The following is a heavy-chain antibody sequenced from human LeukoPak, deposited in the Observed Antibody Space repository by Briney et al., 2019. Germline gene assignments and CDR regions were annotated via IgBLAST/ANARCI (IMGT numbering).Heavy chain of an antibody. CDR3: AKDPGRGYNKYYFDY. CDR2: ISYDGSNK. D-gene: IGHD5-24*01. J-gene: IGHJ4*02. Sequence: GGSLRLSCAASGFTFSSYGMHWVRQAPGKGLEWVAVISYDGSNKYYADSVKGRFTISRDNSKNTLYLQMNSLRAEDTAVYYCAKDPGRGYNKYYFDYWGQGTLVTVSS. CDR1: GFTFSSYG. V-gene: IGHV3-30*18.